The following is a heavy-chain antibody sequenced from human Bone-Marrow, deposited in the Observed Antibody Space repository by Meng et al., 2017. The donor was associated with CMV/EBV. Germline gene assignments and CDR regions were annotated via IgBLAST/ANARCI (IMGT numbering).Heavy chain of an antibody. CDR3: ARGLCSSTSCYPAPDPNPPYGMDV. CDR2: ISAYNGNT. V-gene: IGHV1-18*01. D-gene: IGHD2-2*01. Sequence: ASVKVSCKASGYTFTSYGISWVRQAPGQGLEWMGWISAYNGNTNYAQKFQGRVTMTTDTSTSTAYMELSSLRSEDTAVYYCARGLCSSTSCYPAPDPNPPYGMDVWGQGPMVTVSS. J-gene: IGHJ6*01. CDR1: GYTFTSYG.